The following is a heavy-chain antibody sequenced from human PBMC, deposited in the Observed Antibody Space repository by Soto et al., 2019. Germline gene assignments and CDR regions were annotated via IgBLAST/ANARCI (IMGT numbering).Heavy chain of an antibody. Sequence: EVQLVESGGGLVQPRGSLRLSCAVSGFTVSSNYMNWVRQAPGKGLEWVSFFYSGGNTYYADSVKGRFTISRDNSKNMLYLQMNSLRVEDTAVYYCAREVRVRGFAFDIWGQGTMVTVSS. V-gene: IGHV3-66*01. J-gene: IGHJ3*02. CDR1: GFTVSSNY. D-gene: IGHD3-3*01. CDR3: AREVRVRGFAFDI. CDR2: FYSGGNT.